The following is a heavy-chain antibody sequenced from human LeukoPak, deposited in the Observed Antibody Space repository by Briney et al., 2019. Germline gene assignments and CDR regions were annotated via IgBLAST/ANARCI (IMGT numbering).Heavy chain of an antibody. J-gene: IGHJ4*02. CDR3: ARGVVPAAFDY. CDR2: IIGDISDI. V-gene: IGHV3-21*06. CDR1: GVNFGSDS. D-gene: IGHD2-2*01. Sequence: GGGLRVSCEASGVNFGSDSMNWGRQAPGEGLGWVSSIIGDISDISYADSVKGRFTIFRDNAKNSLYVQLKRLRADATAVSSCARGVVPAAFDYWGQGTLVTVSS.